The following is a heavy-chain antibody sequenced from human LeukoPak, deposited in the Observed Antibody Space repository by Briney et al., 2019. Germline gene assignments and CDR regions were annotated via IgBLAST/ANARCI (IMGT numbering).Heavy chain of an antibody. CDR3: AHRLGGNSDQEGDY. Sequence: ASVKVSCKVSGYTLTELSMHWVRQAPGKGLEWMGGFDPEDGETIYAQKFQGRVTMTEDTSTDTAYMELSSLRSEDTAVYYCAHRLGGNSDQEGDYWGQGTLVTVSS. CDR1: GYTLTELS. CDR2: FDPEDGET. V-gene: IGHV1-24*01. D-gene: IGHD4-23*01. J-gene: IGHJ4*02.